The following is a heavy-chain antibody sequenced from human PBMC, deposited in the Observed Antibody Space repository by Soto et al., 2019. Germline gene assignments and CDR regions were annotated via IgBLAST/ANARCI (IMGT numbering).Heavy chain of an antibody. CDR2: ITVAGGGT. CDR1: GFAFTSSA. Sequence: GGSLRLSCAASGFAFTSSAMAWIRQTPGKWLQWVSAITVAGGGTYYADSVKGRFTISRDNSKKTLYLQMNSLSAEDTALYFCAKWPPSPKMGVTSHWGQGXLVTVSS. J-gene: IGHJ4*02. V-gene: IGHV3-23*01. D-gene: IGHD1-26*01. CDR3: AKWPPSPKMGVTSH.